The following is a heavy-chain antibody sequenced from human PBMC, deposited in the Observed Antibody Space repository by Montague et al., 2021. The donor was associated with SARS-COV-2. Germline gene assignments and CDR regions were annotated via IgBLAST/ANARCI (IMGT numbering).Heavy chain of an antibody. D-gene: IGHD6-19*01. V-gene: IGHV4-59*08. CDR3: ARHLAVGTSGFDI. CDR1: GDSISGYY. J-gene: IGHJ3*02. CDR2: IYHTGST. Sequence: SETLSLTCTVSGDSISGYYWTWIRQAPAKGLEWIGYIYHTGSTNYNPSFKGRATISVDPYKNQCSLKLTSVTAADAALYYCARHLAVGTSGFDIWGQGTMVTVSS.